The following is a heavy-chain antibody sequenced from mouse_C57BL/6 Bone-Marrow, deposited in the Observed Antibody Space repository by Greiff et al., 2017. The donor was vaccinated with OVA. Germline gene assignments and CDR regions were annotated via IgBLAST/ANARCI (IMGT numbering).Heavy chain of an antibody. Sequence: EVKLVESGGGLVQPGGSLKLSCAASGFTFSDYYMYWVRQTPEKRLEWVAYISTGGGSTYYPDTVKGRFTISRDNAKNTLYLQMSRLKSEDTAMDYCARLGLLRPYWYFDVWGTGTTVTVSS. CDR1: GFTFSDYY. V-gene: IGHV5-12*01. CDR2: ISTGGGST. J-gene: IGHJ1*03. D-gene: IGHD2-3*01. CDR3: ARLGLLRPYWYFDV.